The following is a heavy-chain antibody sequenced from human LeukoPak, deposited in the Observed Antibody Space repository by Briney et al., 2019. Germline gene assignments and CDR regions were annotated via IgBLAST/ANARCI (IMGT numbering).Heavy chain of an antibody. CDR2: IRSKAYGGTT. Sequence: GGSLRLSCTASGFTFGDYAVSWVRQAPGKGLEWVGFIRSKAYGGTTEYAASVKGRFTISRDDSKSIAYLQLNSLKTEDTAGYYCARFVPYFDYWGQGTLVTVSS. D-gene: IGHD3-10*01. V-gene: IGHV3-49*04. CDR3: ARFVPYFDY. CDR1: GFTFGDYA. J-gene: IGHJ4*02.